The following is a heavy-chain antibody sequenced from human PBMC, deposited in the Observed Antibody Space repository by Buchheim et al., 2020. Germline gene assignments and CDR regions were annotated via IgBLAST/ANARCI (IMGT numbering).Heavy chain of an antibody. CDR1: GYTFTGYY. Sequence: QVQLVQSGAEVKKPGASVKVSCKASGYTFTGYYMHWVRQAPGQGLEWMGWINPNSGGTNYAQKFQGRVTMTRDTSISTAYMELSRLRSDDTAVYYCAREPSPLGVAIVLETDYGMDVWGQGTT. J-gene: IGHJ6*02. CDR2: INPNSGGT. V-gene: IGHV1-2*02. D-gene: IGHD2-8*02. CDR3: AREPSPLGVAIVLETDYGMDV.